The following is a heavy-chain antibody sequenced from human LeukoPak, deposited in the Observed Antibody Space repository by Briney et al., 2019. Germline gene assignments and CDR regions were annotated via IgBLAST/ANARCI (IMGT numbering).Heavy chain of an antibody. D-gene: IGHD3-10*02. J-gene: IGHJ4*02. CDR1: GFTFSTYS. CDR2: ISSSSSYI. CDR3: ARGTMFPYYFDY. Sequence: GGSLRLSCAASGFTFSTYSMNWVRQAPGKGLEWVSFISSSSSYIYYADSVKGRFTISRDNAKNSLYLQMNSLRAEDTAVYYCARGTMFPYYFDYWGQGTLVTVSS. V-gene: IGHV3-21*01.